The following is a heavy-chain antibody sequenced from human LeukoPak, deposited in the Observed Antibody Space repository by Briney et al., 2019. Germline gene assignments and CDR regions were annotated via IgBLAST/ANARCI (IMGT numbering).Heavy chain of an antibody. CDR3: AKPPRTFGGVIAFFDY. V-gene: IGHV3-23*01. D-gene: IGHD3-16*02. Sequence: SGGSLRLSCAASGFTFSSYAMSWARQAPGKGLALVSAISGSGGSTYYAGSVKGRFTIPRDNSKSTLYLQMNSLRAEDTAVYYCAKPPRTFGGVIAFFDYWGQGTLVTVSS. J-gene: IGHJ4*02. CDR1: GFTFSSYA. CDR2: ISGSGGST.